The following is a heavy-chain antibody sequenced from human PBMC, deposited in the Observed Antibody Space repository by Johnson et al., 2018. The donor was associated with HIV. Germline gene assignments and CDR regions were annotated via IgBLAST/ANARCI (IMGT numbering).Heavy chain of an antibody. J-gene: IGHJ3*02. CDR2: IFSVGDV. CDR1: GITVGTNY. D-gene: IGHD7-27*01. V-gene: IGHV3-66*01. CDR3: ARVGLTGAQTGDAFDI. Sequence: VQLVESGGGLVQPGGSLRLSCAASGITVGTNYMSWVRQAPGKGLEWVSVIFSVGDVYYADSVQGRFTISRDNSKNTLYLQMNSLRAEDTAVYYCARVGLTGAQTGDAFDIWGQGTMVTVSS.